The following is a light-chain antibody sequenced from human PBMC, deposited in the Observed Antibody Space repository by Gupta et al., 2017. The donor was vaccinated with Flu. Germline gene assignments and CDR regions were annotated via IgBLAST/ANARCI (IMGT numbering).Light chain of an antibody. J-gene: IGKJ2*03. Sequence: EIVLTQSPATLSLSPGERATLSCRASQSVSSYLAWYQQKPGQAPRLLIYDASNRATGIPARFSGSGSGTDFTLTISSRDPEDFAVYYCQQRSNWPPSSFGQGTXMEIK. CDR3: QQRSNWPPSS. CDR2: DAS. V-gene: IGKV3-11*01. CDR1: QSVSSY.